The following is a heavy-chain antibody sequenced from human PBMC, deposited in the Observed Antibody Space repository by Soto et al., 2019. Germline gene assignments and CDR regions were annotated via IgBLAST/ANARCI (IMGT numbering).Heavy chain of an antibody. CDR3: ARMGGGPFYFDY. CDR2: IDWDDDK. D-gene: IGHD3-16*01. J-gene: IGHJ4*02. Sequence: SGPTLVNPTQTLTLTCTFSGFSLSTSGMCVSWIRQPPGKALEWLARIDWDDDKYYSTSLKTRLTISKDTSKNQVVLTMTNMDPVDTATYYCARMGGGPFYFDYWGQGTLVTVSS. CDR1: GFSLSTSGMC. V-gene: IGHV2-70*11.